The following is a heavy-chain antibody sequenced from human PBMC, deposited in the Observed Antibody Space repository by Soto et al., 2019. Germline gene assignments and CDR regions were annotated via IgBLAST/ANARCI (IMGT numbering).Heavy chain of an antibody. CDR3: AGEGNMDV. J-gene: IGHJ6*02. CDR1: GYTFTDYY. Sequence: QVQLVQSGAEVKKPGASVKVSCKASGYTFTDYYIHWVRQAPGQGLEWMGWINPNSGDTNYAQKFQGWVTMTRDTSISTVYMELGRLTSDDAAVYYCAGEGNMDVWGQGTTVTVS. V-gene: IGHV1-2*04. CDR2: INPNSGDT.